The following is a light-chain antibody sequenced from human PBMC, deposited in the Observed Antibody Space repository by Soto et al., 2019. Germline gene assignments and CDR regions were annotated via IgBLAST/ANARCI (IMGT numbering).Light chain of an antibody. V-gene: IGKV1-9*01. CDR1: HGSSSY. CDR3: QQSYRNPRT. Sequence: DIQLTPSPSFLSASLGHRVSITCQASHGSSSYLAWYQQKPGKAPKLLSDAASTLQSWVPSRFSGSGAGTDFTLTSSSRQAEECATYYCQQSYRNPRTFGQGTKVDIK. CDR2: AAS. J-gene: IGKJ1*01.